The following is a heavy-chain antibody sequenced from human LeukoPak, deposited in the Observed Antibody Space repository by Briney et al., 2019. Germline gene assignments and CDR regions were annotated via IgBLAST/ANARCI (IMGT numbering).Heavy chain of an antibody. CDR1: GFTFSSYW. D-gene: IGHD3-22*01. CDR2: INRSGSST. CDR3: ARMRVVDGTIGYGMDV. J-gene: IGHJ6*02. V-gene: IGHV3-74*01. Sequence: PGGSLRLSCAASGFTFSSYWMHWVRQVPGKGLVWVSRINRSGSSTRYAESVKGRFTISRGNAKNTLSLKMNSLRAEDTAMYYCARMRVVDGTIGYGMDVWGQGTTVTVS.